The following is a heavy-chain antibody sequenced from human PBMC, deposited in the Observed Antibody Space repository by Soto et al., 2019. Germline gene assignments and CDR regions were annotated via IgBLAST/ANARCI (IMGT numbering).Heavy chain of an antibody. Sequence: SETLSLTCTVSGGSISSYYWSWIRQPAGKGLEWIGRIYTSGSTNYNPSLKSRVTMSVDTSKNQFSLKLSSVTAADTAVYYCARTAYCGGDCDPPYFDYWGQGTLVTVSS. J-gene: IGHJ4*02. D-gene: IGHD2-21*02. CDR1: GGSISSYY. V-gene: IGHV4-4*07. CDR3: ARTAYCGGDCDPPYFDY. CDR2: IYTSGST.